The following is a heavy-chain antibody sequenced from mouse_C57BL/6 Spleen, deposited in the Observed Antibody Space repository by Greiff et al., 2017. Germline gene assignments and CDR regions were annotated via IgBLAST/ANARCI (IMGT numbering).Heavy chain of an antibody. V-gene: IGHV1-69*01. CDR1: GYTFTSYW. J-gene: IGHJ2*01. CDR3: AIRRAVAPGYFDY. D-gene: IGHD1-1*01. CDR2: IDTSDSNT. Sequence: QVQLQQPGAELVMPGASVKLSCKASGYTFTSYWMHWVKQRPGQGLEWIGEIDTSDSNTNYNQKFKGKSTLTVDKSSSTAYMQLSSLTSEDSAVYYCAIRRAVAPGYFDYWGQGTTLTVSS.